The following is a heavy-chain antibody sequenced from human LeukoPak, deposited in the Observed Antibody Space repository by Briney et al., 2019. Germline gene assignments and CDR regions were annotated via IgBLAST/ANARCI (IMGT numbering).Heavy chain of an antibody. J-gene: IGHJ4*02. CDR3: ARDLSYYDSSGEVDY. CDR1: GFTFSSYS. CDR2: ISSSSSYI. Sequence: KPGGSLRLSCAAPGFTFSSYSMNWVRQAPGKGLEWVSSISSSSSYIYYADSVKGRFTISRDNAKNSLYLQMNSLRAEDTAVYYCARDLSYYDSSGEVDYWGQGTLVTVSS. V-gene: IGHV3-21*01. D-gene: IGHD3-22*01.